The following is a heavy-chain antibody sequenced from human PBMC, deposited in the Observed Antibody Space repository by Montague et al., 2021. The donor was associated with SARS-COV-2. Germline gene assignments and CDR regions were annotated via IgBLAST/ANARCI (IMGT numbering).Heavy chain of an antibody. CDR2: IYYSGSN. V-gene: IGHV4-59*01. J-gene: IGHJ6*02. D-gene: IGHD3-22*01. CDR3: ARGGGYYNYVVDV. Sequence: SETLSLTCTVSGGSISNYYWSWIRQPPGRGLEWIGYIYYSGSNDYSPSLKSRVTISLDTSKNQFSLKVTSVTAADTAVYYCARGGGYYNYVVDVWGPGTTATVSS. CDR1: GGSISNYY.